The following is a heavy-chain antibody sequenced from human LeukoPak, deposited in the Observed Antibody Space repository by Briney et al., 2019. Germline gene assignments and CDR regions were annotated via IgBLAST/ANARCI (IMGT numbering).Heavy chain of an antibody. D-gene: IGHD2-2*01. CDR1: GGSFSDYY. CDR3: ARDIVIVPAAIYNWFDP. Sequence: PSETLSLTCAVYGGSFSDYYWTWIRQPPGKGLEWIGEINHSGSTNYNPSLKSRVTISVDTSKNQFSLKLSSVTAADTAVYYCARDIVIVPAAIYNWFDPWGQGTLVTVSS. V-gene: IGHV4-34*01. J-gene: IGHJ5*02. CDR2: INHSGST.